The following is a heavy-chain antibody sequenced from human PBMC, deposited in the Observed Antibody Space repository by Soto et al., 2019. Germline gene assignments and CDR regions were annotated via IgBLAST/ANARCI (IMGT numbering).Heavy chain of an antibody. CDR3: ARDLWGYCGTDCYPLDV. CDR2: MYNTGST. D-gene: IGHD2-21*02. J-gene: IGHJ6*02. Sequence: QVQLQESGPGLVKPSETLSLTCTVSGGSISRYYWSWIRQPPGKGLEWIGYMYNTGSTVYNPSFKSRVTRSVETSKNQFYLKLNSVTAADTAVYYCARDLWGYCGTDCYPLDVWGQGTTVTVSS. V-gene: IGHV4-59*01. CDR1: GGSISRYY.